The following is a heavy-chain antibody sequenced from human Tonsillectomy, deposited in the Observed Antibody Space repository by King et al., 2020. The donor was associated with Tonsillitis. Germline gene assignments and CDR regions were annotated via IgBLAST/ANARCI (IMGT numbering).Heavy chain of an antibody. CDR3: AAQTYYDFWSGYNFDY. D-gene: IGHD3-3*01. Sequence: QLQESGPGLLKPSETLSLTCTVSGRSISSYYWSWIRQPPGKGLEWIGCMYYNGSTNYNPSLKSRVTISVDTSKNHISLKLSSVTAADTALYYCAAQTYYDFWSGYNFDYWGQGTLVTVSS. V-gene: IGHV4-59*01. J-gene: IGHJ4*02. CDR1: GRSISSYY. CDR2: MYYNGST.